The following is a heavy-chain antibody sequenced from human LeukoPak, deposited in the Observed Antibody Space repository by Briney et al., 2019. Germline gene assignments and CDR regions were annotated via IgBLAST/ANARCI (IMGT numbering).Heavy chain of an antibody. J-gene: IGHJ4*02. CDR1: GYTFTTYG. Sequence: ASVKVSCKSSGYTFTTYGISWMRQAPGQSLEWMGWISPYNSNTKYAQKLQGRVTMTTDTSTNTAYMEVRSLRSEDTAVYYCARLHNYYDSSGLGYWGQGTLVTVSS. V-gene: IGHV1-18*01. CDR2: ISPYNSNT. D-gene: IGHD3-22*01. CDR3: ARLHNYYDSSGLGY.